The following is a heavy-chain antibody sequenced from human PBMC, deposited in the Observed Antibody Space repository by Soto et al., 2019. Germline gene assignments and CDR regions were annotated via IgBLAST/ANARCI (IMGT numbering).Heavy chain of an antibody. CDR1: GYTFTSYG. J-gene: IGHJ4*02. D-gene: IGHD3-16*02. CDR2: ISAYNGNT. CDR3: ARGLHTFGGVIPSGYFDY. V-gene: IGHV1-18*01. Sequence: ASVKVSCKASGYTFTSYGISWVRQAPGQGLEWMGWISAYNGNTNYAQKLQGRVTMTTDTSTSTAYMELRSLRSDDTAVYYCARGLHTFGGVIPSGYFDYWGQGTPVTVSS.